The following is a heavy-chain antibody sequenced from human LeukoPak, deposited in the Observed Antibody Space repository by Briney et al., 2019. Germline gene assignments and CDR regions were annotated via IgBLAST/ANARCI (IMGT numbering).Heavy chain of an antibody. CDR1: GFTFSSYA. CDR3: ARDPRTVRI. D-gene: IGHD1-1*01. CDR2: ISGSGDNT. J-gene: IGHJ4*02. V-gene: IGHV3-23*01. Sequence: GGSLRLSCAASGFTFSSYAMNWVRQAPGKGLEWISSISGSGDNTYYADSVKGRFTISRDNAKNSLYLQMNSLRVEDTAVYYCARDPRTVRIWGQGTLVTVSS.